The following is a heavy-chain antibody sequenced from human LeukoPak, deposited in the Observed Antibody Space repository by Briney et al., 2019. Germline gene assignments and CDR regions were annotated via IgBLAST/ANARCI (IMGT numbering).Heavy chain of an antibody. CDR3: AKDLPPQGADRDY. CDR1: GFTFSSYS. V-gene: IGHV3-21*01. D-gene: IGHD3-16*01. J-gene: IGHJ4*02. Sequence: GGSLRLSCAASGFTFSSYSMNWVRQAPGKGLEWVSSISSSSSYIYYADSVKGRFTISRDNAKNSLYLQMNSLRAEDTAVYYCAKDLPPQGADRDYWGQGTLVTVSS. CDR2: ISSSSSYI.